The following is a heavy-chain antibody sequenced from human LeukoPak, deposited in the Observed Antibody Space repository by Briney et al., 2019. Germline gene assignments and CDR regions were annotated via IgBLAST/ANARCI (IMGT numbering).Heavy chain of an antibody. CDR2: ISATGGTT. CDR1: GFTFSSYG. V-gene: IGHV3-23*01. Sequence: GGSLRLSCAASGFTFSSYGMSWVRQAPGKGLEWVSAISATGGTTYYADSVKGRFTISRDNSENTLYLQMNSLRAEDTAVYYCARGIVGATFFDYWGQGTLVTVSS. D-gene: IGHD1-26*01. CDR3: ARGIVGATFFDY. J-gene: IGHJ4*02.